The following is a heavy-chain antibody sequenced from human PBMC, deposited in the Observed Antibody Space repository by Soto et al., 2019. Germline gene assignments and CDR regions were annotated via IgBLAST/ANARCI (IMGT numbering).Heavy chain of an antibody. J-gene: IGHJ4*02. Sequence: PGGSLGLSCAVSGLTFSSYAMAWGRQAPGRGLEYVSLVSSSGADTYYVDSVKGRFTVFRDNSRNTLYLQMNGLRADDTAIYYCTKGATSPFDSWGQGNRVTVSS. CDR2: VSSSGADT. V-gene: IGHV3-23*01. D-gene: IGHD3-16*01. CDR1: GLTFSSYA. CDR3: TKGATSPFDS.